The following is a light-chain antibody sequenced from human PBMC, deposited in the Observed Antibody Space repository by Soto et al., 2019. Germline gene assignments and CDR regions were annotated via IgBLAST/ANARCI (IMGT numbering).Light chain of an antibody. CDR2: SAS. Sequence: DIQMTQSPASLSVSVGDRVTITCRASQSINNYLNWYLQRPGQAPKLLIRSASTLQRGVPSRFSGSGCRTDVTLTIADLRPDDFGTYDCQQSLTMPITFGHGTRLDIK. CDR3: QQSLTMPIT. V-gene: IGKV1-39*01. CDR1: QSINNY. J-gene: IGKJ5*01.